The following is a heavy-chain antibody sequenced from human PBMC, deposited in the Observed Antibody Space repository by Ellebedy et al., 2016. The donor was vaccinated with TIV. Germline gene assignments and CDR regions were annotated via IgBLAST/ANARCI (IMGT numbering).Heavy chain of an antibody. CDR2: ISSNGDST. J-gene: IGHJ2*01. D-gene: IGHD3-22*01. V-gene: IGHV3-64D*06. CDR3: VKDRWYYYDTSGGYFDL. CDR1: GFTFSVYD. Sequence: PGGSLRLSCAASGFTFSVYDMNWVRQAPGKGLESVSAISSNGDSTYYADSVKGRFTISRDNSKNTLYLQMSSLRPEDTAIYYCVKDRWYYYDTSGGYFDLWGRGTLVTVSS.